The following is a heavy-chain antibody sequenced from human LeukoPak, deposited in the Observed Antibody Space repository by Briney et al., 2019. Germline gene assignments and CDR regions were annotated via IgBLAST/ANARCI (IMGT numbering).Heavy chain of an antibody. D-gene: IGHD6-13*01. CDR3: AALRLVYSSSWPTYY. CDR1: GFTFSSYS. Sequence: KPGGSLRLSCAASGFTFSSYSMNWVRQAPGKGLEWVSSISSSSSYIYYADSVKGRFTISRDNSKNTLYLQMNSLRAEDTAVYYCAALRLVYSSSWPTYYWGQGTLVTVSS. CDR2: ISSSSSYI. V-gene: IGHV3-21*04. J-gene: IGHJ4*02.